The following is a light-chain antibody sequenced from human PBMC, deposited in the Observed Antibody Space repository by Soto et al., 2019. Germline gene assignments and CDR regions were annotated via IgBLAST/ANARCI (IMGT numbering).Light chain of an antibody. Sequence: DIQMTQSPSSLSASVGDTVTITCRASQSISLFLNWYQQKPGKAPKLLIYAASSLQSGVPSRFSGNGSWTDFTLTISSLQPEDFATYYCHQTDSIPETFGQGTKVEIK. V-gene: IGKV1-39*01. J-gene: IGKJ1*01. CDR2: AAS. CDR3: HQTDSIPET. CDR1: QSISLF.